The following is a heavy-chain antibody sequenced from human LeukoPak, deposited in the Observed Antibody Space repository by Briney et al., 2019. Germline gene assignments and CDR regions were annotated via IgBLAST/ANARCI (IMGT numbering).Heavy chain of an antibody. CDR2: ISSSSSYK. J-gene: IGHJ4*02. CDR3: ARLVGDRGSYYRGY. Sequence: GSLRLSCAASGITFSSYSMNWVRQAPGKGLEWVASISSSSSYKYYADSVKGRFTIPRDNAKNSLYLQMNSLRAEDTAVYYCARLVGDRGSYYRGYWGQGTLVTVSS. V-gene: IGHV3-21*01. CDR1: GITFSSYS. D-gene: IGHD1-26*01.